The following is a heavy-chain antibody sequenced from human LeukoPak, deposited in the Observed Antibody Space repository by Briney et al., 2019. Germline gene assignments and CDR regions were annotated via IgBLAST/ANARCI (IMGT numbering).Heavy chain of an antibody. CDR1: GGSINSYH. CDR3: ARLEQWLVPGGYFDY. CDR2: IYYSGST. J-gene: IGHJ4*02. D-gene: IGHD6-19*01. V-gene: IGHV4-59*05. Sequence: SETLSLTCTVPGGSINSYHWSWIRQPPGKGLEWIGSIYYSGSTYYNPSLKSRVTISVDTSKNQFSLKLSSVTAADTAVYYCARLEQWLVPGGYFDYWGQGTLVTVSS.